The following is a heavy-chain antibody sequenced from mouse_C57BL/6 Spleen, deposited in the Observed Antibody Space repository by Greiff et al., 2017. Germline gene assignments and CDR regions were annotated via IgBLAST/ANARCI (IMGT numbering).Heavy chain of an antibody. J-gene: IGHJ4*01. V-gene: IGHV5-6*01. CDR2: ISSGGSYT. CDR3: ARHDGSPYYYAMDY. CDR1: GFTFSSYG. Sequence: EVKLMESGGDLVKPGGSLKLSCAASGFTFSSYGMSWVRQTPDKRLEWVATISSGGSYTYYPDSVKGRFTISRDNAKNTLYLQMSSLKSEDTAMYYCARHDGSPYYYAMDYWGQGTSVTVSS. D-gene: IGHD1-1*01.